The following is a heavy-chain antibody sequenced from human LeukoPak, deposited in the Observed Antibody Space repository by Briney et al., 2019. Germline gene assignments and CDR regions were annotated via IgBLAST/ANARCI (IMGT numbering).Heavy chain of an antibody. CDR3: AIMHPYYDGSGYWVQ. CDR1: GFTFSSYA. J-gene: IGHJ4*02. D-gene: IGHD3-22*01. CDR2: TSGGSS. Sequence: PGGSLILFCAASGFTFSSYAMSWVRQAPGKGLEWVSGTSGGSSSYASSVKGRFTISTDNPRNTLYMQKNSLKAEDTALYYCAIMHPYYDGSGYWVQWGQGTLVTVSS. V-gene: IGHV3-23*01.